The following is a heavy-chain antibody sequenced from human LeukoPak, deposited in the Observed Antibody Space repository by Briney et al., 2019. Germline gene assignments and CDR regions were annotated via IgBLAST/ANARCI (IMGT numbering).Heavy chain of an antibody. CDR3: ARGYMRYERSGYSI. CDR1: GDSFSSNSAA. D-gene: IGHD3-22*01. CDR2: TYYRSKWYN. V-gene: IGHV6-1*01. J-gene: IGHJ4*02. Sequence: SQTLSLTCAISGDSFSSNSAAWNWVRQSPSRGLEWLGRTYYRSKWYNDYAVSVKSRITINPDTSKNQFSLKLTSVTAADTAVYYCARGYMRYERSGYSIWGQGTLVTVSS.